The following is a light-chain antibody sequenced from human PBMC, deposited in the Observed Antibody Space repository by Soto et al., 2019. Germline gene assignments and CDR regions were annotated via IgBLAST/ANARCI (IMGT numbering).Light chain of an antibody. Sequence: EIVLTQSPGTLSLTPGERATLSCMASQSVSSFYLAWYQQKPGQAPRLLIYATSNRATGIPDRFSGSRSGTDFTLTISRLEPEDFAVYACQQYGSTHWTYGQGTKV. CDR1: QSVSSFY. CDR3: QQYGSTHWT. V-gene: IGKV3-20*01. J-gene: IGKJ1*01. CDR2: ATS.